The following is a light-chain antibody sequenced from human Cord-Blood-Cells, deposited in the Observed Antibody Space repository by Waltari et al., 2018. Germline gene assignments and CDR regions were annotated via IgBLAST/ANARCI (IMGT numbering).Light chain of an antibody. V-gene: IGLV2-11*01. CDR1: SSDVGGYNY. J-gene: IGLJ1*01. CDR3: CSYAGSYTDV. Sequence: QSALTQPRSVSGSPGQSVTISCTGTSSDVGGYNYVSWYQQHPGKAPKLMIYDVSKRPSGVPDRFSGPKSGNTASLTISGLQAEDEADYYCCSYAGSYTDVFGTGTKVTVL. CDR2: DVS.